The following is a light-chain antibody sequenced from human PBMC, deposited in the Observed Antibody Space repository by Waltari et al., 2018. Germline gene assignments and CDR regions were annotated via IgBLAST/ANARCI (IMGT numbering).Light chain of an antibody. CDR3: QHYGTSLMYA. Sequence: ETVLTQSPGPLSLYPGDRAPLSCRASQTVRGDFLAWYQQRRDQPPRLLIYSASKRAPGIPERFSGSGSGTDFTLTISGLEPEDFAVYYCQHYGTSLMYAFGQGTKLEIK. CDR2: SAS. V-gene: IGKV3-20*01. CDR1: QTVRGDF. J-gene: IGKJ2*01.